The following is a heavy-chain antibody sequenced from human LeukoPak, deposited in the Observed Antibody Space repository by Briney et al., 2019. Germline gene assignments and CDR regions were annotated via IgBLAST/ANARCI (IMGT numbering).Heavy chain of an antibody. J-gene: IGHJ6*03. Sequence: GGSLRLSCVASGFNLRTYTMYWVRQAPGKGLEWVAFIRYDGSNKYYADSVKGRFTVSRDNSKNTLYLQMKSLRAEDTAVYYCAKGGGYEAQYYYYYLDVWGKGTTVTISS. V-gene: IGHV3-30*02. CDR3: AKGGGYEAQYYYYYLDV. CDR2: IRYDGSNK. D-gene: IGHD5-12*01. CDR1: GFNLRTYT.